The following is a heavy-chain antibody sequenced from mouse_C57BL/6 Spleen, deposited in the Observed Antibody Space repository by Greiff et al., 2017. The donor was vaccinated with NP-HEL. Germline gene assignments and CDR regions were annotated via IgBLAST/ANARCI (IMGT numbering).Heavy chain of an antibody. CDR2: IYPGSGNT. J-gene: IGHJ2*01. CDR3: ARGVLTVHFDY. V-gene: IGHV1-76*01. CDR1: GYTFTDYY. D-gene: IGHD4-1*01. Sequence: QVQLQQSGAELVRPGASVKLSCKASGYTFTDYYINWVKQRPGQGLEWIARIYPGSGNTYYNEKFKGKATLTAEKSSSTAYMQLSSLTSEDSAVYFCARGVLTVHFDYWGQGTTLTVSS.